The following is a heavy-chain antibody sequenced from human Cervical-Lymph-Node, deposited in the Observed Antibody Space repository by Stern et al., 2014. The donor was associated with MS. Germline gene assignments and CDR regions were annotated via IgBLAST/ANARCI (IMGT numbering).Heavy chain of an antibody. CDR3: AKLRLPPDDSSNYDY. CDR2: MSYDGSEK. D-gene: IGHD4-11*01. CDR1: GFTFTNFA. J-gene: IGHJ4*02. Sequence: VQLVESGGGVVQPGMSLKLSCAGSGFTFTNFAMHRVRQAPGQGLEWVAVMSYDGSEKYYADSVAGRFTISRDISKNTVYLQMNSLTTEDTAVYFCAKLRLPPDDSSNYDYWGQGTLVTVSS. V-gene: IGHV3-30*18.